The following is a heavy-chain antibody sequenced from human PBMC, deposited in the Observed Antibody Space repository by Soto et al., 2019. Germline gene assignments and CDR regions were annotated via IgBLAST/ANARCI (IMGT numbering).Heavy chain of an antibody. CDR2: LYHSGIT. Sequence: QVQLQESGPGLVKPSGTLSLTCAVSGGSINSSNWWSWVRQPPGKGLEWLGELYHSGITNHNPSLKSRITISVDKSENQFSLKLSSVTAADTAVYYFARVRYSGYDYNYYGMDVWGQGTTVTVSS. D-gene: IGHD5-12*01. CDR1: GGSINSSNW. J-gene: IGHJ6*02. V-gene: IGHV4-4*02. CDR3: ARVRYSGYDYNYYGMDV.